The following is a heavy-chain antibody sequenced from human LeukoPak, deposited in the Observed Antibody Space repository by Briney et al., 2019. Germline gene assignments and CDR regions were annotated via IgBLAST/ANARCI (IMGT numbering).Heavy chain of an antibody. CDR3: APLGGKGGLFDY. CDR2: INHSGST. J-gene: IGHJ4*02. V-gene: IGHV4-34*01. D-gene: IGHD4-23*01. CDR1: GGSFSGYY. Sequence: KPSETLSLTCAVYGGSFSGYYWSWIRQPPGKGLEWIGEINHSGSTNYNPSLKSRVTISVDTSKNQFSLKLSSVTAADTAVYYCAPLGGKGGLFDYWGQGTLVTVSS.